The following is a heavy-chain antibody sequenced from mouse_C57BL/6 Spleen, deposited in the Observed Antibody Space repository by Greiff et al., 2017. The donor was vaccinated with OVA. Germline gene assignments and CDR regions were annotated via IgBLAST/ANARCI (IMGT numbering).Heavy chain of an antibody. J-gene: IGHJ3*01. V-gene: IGHV1-52*01. CDR3: ARSRDYGSSLAY. D-gene: IGHD1-1*01. CDR1: GYTFTSYW. Sequence: QVQLKQPGAELVRPGSSVKLSCKASGYTFTSYWMHWVKQRPIQGLEWIGNIDPSDSETHYNQKFKDKATLTVDKSSSTAYMQLSSLTSEDSAVYYCARSRDYGSSLAYWGQGTLVTVSA. CDR2: IDPSDSET.